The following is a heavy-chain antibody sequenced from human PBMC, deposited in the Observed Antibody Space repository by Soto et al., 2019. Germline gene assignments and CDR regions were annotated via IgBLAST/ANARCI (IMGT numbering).Heavy chain of an antibody. CDR2: ISYDGSNK. D-gene: IGHD3-10*01. Sequence: QVQLVESGGGVVQPGRSLRLSCAASGFTFSSYAMHWVRQAPGKGLEWVAVISYDGSNKYYADSVKGRFTISRDNSKNTLYLQRNSLRAEDTAVYYCAREGRLWSGEADYYYGMDVWGQGTTVTVSS. CDR1: GFTFSSYA. J-gene: IGHJ6*02. V-gene: IGHV3-30-3*01. CDR3: AREGRLWSGEADYYYGMDV.